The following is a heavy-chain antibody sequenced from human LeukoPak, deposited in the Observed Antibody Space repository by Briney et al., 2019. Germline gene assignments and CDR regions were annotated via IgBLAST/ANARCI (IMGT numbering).Heavy chain of an antibody. V-gene: IGHV3-21*04. CDR1: GFTFSSYS. D-gene: IGHD6-19*01. Sequence: GGSLRLSCAASGFTFSSYSMNWVRQAPGKGLEWVSSISSSSSSYIYYADSVKGRFTISRDNSKNTLYLQMNNLRAEDTALYYCAKNQGQWLVPVDYWGQGTLVTVSS. J-gene: IGHJ4*02. CDR2: ISSSSSSYI. CDR3: AKNQGQWLVPVDY.